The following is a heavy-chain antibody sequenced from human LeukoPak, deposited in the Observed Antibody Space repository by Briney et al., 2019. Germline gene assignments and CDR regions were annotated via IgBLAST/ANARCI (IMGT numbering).Heavy chain of an antibody. CDR3: ARHYGSGSHPLDY. Sequence: PSETLSLTCTVSGGSITDYYWGWIRQPPGKRLEIIGHIHYTGSTNYNPSLNSRVSMSVDASMNQFSLKLRSVTAADTAVYYCARHYGSGSHPLDYWGPGTLVTASS. V-gene: IGHV4-59*08. D-gene: IGHD3-10*01. CDR2: IHYTGST. CDR1: GGSITDYY. J-gene: IGHJ4*02.